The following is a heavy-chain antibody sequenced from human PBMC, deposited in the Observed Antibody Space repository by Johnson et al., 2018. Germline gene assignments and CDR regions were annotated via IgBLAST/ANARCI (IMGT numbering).Heavy chain of an antibody. CDR2: IWYDGTTK. CDR3: ARVGPRPYDSSGYYYLSDAFDI. CDR1: GFTFNNYG. Sequence: QVQLVESGGGVVQPGRSLRLSCAASGFTFNNYGMHWVRQAPGKGLEWVAIIWYDGTTKYYADSVKGRFTISRDNAKNSLYLQMNSLRAEDTAVYYCARVGPRPYDSSGYYYLSDAFDIWGQGTMVTVSS. J-gene: IGHJ3*02. V-gene: IGHV3-33*01. D-gene: IGHD3-22*01.